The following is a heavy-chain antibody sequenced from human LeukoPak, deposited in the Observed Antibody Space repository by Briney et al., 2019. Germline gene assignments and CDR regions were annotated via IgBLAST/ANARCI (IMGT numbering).Heavy chain of an antibody. V-gene: IGHV4-59*01. Sequence: SETLSLTCNVSGGTISYYYWRWIRQPPGKGLEWIGDIYYSGSTNYNPSLKSRVTISIDTSKNQFSLKLSSVTAADTAVYYCAAMTTTSYYFDYWGQGTLVTVSS. J-gene: IGHJ4*02. CDR3: AAMTTTSYYFDY. CDR2: IYYSGST. D-gene: IGHD4-11*01. CDR1: GGTISYYY.